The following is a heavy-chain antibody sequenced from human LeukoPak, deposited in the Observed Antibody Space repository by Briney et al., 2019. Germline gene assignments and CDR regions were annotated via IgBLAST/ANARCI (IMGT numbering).Heavy chain of an antibody. CDR3: ARIAAAGTEGPLEDY. V-gene: IGHV1-2*04. J-gene: IGHJ4*02. CDR2: INPNSGGT. Sequence: GASVKVSCKASGYTFTGYYMHWVRQAPGQGLEWMGWINPNSGGTNYAQKFQGWVTMTRDTSISTAYMELSRLRSDDTAVYYCARIAAAGTEGPLEDYWGQGTLVTVSS. CDR1: GYTFTGYY. D-gene: IGHD6-13*01.